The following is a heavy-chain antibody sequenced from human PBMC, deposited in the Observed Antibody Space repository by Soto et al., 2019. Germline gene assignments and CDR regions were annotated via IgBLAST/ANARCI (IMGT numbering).Heavy chain of an antibody. CDR3: AREKAEYSSGWPHFDY. CDR1: GFTFSSYG. Sequence: GGSLRLSCAASGFTFSSYGMHWVRQAPGKGLEWVAVIWYDGSNKYYADSVKGRFTISRDNSKNTLYLQMNSLRAEDTAVYYCAREKAEYSSGWPHFDYWGQGTLVTVSS. V-gene: IGHV3-33*01. J-gene: IGHJ4*02. CDR2: IWYDGSNK. D-gene: IGHD6-19*01.